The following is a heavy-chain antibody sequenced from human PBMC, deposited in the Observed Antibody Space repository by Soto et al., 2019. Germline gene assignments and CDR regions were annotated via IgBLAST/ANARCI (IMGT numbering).Heavy chain of an antibody. V-gene: IGHV1-2*04. CDR2: INPNSGGT. D-gene: IGHD5-18*01. CDR1: GYTFTGYY. CDR3: ARNRRYSYPSTANYGMDV. Sequence: GASVKVSCKASGYTFTGYYMHWVRQAPGQGLEWMGWINPNSGGTNYAQKFQGWVTMTRDTSISTAYMELSRLRSDDTAVYYCARNRRYSYPSTANYGMDVWGQGTTVTVSS. J-gene: IGHJ6*02.